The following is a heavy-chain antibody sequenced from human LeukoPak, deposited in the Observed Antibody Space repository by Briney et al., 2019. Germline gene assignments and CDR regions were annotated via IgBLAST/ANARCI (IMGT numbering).Heavy chain of an antibody. CDR1: GYTFTGYY. CDR3: ARSGYYYGLDV. Sequence: ASVKVSCEASGYTFTGYYIYWVRQAPGQGLEWMGWINCNTGGADYAQKFQGRVTMTRDTSITTVYMELSSLRSDDTAVYYCARSGYYYGLDVWGQGTTVTVSS. J-gene: IGHJ6*02. CDR2: INCNTGGA. V-gene: IGHV1-2*02.